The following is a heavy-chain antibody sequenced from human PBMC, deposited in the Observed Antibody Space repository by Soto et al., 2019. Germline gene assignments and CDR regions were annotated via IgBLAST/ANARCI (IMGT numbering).Heavy chain of an antibody. V-gene: IGHV3-7*01. J-gene: IGHJ4*02. CDR3: ASTASLDY. CDR2: IKQDASEK. D-gene: IGHD2-21*02. CDR1: GFTFNTYN. Sequence: GGSLRLSCAASGFTFNTYNINWVRQAPGKGLEWVANIKQDASEKYYVDSVKGRFTISRDNARSSLYLQMNSLRAEDMAVYYCASTASLDYWGQGTLVTVSS.